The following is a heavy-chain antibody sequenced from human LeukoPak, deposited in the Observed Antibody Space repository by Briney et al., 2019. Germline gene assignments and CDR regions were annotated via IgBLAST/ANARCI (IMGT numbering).Heavy chain of an antibody. CDR3: ARGNYYDSSGFGYYYYYMDV. D-gene: IGHD3-22*01. CDR2: INPSGTGT. Sequence: ASVKVSCKASGYTITNNYMHWVRQAPGQGLEWMGVINPSGTGTSYAQKFQGRITMSRDTSTSTVYMELRSLRSDDTAVYYCARGNYYDSSGFGYYYYYMDVWGKGTTVTISS. CDR1: GYTITNNY. J-gene: IGHJ6*03. V-gene: IGHV1-46*01.